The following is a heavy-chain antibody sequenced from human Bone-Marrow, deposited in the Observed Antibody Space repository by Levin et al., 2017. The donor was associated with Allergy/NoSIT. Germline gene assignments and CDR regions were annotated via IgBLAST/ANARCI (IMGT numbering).Heavy chain of an antibody. CDR2: ISGTGRHI. CDR3: AKDEGPFSSSFAFDC. D-gene: IGHD2-2*01. CDR1: GFNFASYG. V-gene: IGHV3-21*01. J-gene: IGHJ4*02. Sequence: GESLKIPCAASGFNFASYGMNWVRQAPGKGLEWVSSISGTGRHIYLADSLKGRFTISRDNAKNSLSLQMNNLRVEDTAVFYCAKDEGPFSSSFAFDCWGQGALVTVSS.